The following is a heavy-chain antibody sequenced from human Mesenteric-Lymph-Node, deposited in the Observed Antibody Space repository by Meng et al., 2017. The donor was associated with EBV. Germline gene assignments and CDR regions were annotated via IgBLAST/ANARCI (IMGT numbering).Heavy chain of an antibody. V-gene: IGHV4-4*02. CDR1: GGSISSGLW. CDR2: IYHSGIT. D-gene: IGHD3-10*01. CDR3: ASRHGSGSYVGFDP. J-gene: IGHJ5*02. Sequence: QVQLQEPGPGLVKPSGTLSPTCAVSGGSISSGLWLNWVRQPPGKGLEWIGQIYHSGITYYNPSLADRITISVDKSKNILSLNLTSVTAADTAVYFCASRHGSGSYVGFDPWGQGTLVTVSS.